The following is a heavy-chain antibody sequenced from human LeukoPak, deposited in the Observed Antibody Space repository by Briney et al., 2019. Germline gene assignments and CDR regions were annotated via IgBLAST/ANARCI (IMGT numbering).Heavy chain of an antibody. V-gene: IGHV3-64D*09. J-gene: IGHJ4*02. CDR3: VKGGTTGPRGDC. CDR2: ISSNGGST. CDR1: GFTFSSYA. D-gene: IGHD1-7*01. Sequence: PGGSLRLSCLASGFTFSSYAMHWVRQAPGKGLEYVSAISSNGGSTYYADSVQGRFTISRDNSKNTLYLQMSSLRAEDTAVYYCVKGGTTGPRGDCWGQGTLVTVSS.